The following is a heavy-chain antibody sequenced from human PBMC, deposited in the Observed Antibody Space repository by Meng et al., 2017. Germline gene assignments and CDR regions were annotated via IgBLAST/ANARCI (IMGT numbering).Heavy chain of an antibody. CDR3: AKDRYYYDSSGYYDLDY. Sequence: ASVKVSCKVSGYTLTELSMHWVRQAPGKGLEWMGGFDPEDGETIYAQKFQGRVTMTEDTSTDTAYMELSSLRSEDTAVYYCAKDRYYYDSSGYYDLDYWGQGTLVTVSS. V-gene: IGHV1-24*01. CDR2: FDPEDGET. D-gene: IGHD3-22*01. J-gene: IGHJ4*02. CDR1: GYTLTELS.